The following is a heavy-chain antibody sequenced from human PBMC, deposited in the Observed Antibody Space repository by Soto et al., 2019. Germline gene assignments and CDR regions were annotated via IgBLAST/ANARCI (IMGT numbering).Heavy chain of an antibody. CDR1: GYTFTSYS. Sequence: ASVNVSCKCSGYTFTSYSMHWVRQAPGQRLEWMGWINAGNGNTKYSQKFQGRVTITRDTSASTAYMELSSLRSEDTAVYYCAREDYGGNSGDAFDIWGQGTMVTVSS. V-gene: IGHV1-3*01. D-gene: IGHD4-17*01. CDR3: AREDYGGNSGDAFDI. J-gene: IGHJ3*02. CDR2: INAGNGNT.